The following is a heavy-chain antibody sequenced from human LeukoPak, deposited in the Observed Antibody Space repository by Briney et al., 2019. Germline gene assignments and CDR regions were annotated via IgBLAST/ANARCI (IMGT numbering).Heavy chain of an antibody. CDR2: INPNINGT. Sequence: ASVKVSCKASGYTFTGYYIHWVRQAPGQGLEWMGWINPNINGTNYAQRFQGRVTMTGDRSISTAYMELSRLRSDDTAVYYCARERTPGSGYGVDYWGQGTVVTVSS. CDR1: GYTFTGYY. V-gene: IGHV1-2*02. D-gene: IGHD6-25*01. J-gene: IGHJ4*02. CDR3: ARERTPGSGYGVDY.